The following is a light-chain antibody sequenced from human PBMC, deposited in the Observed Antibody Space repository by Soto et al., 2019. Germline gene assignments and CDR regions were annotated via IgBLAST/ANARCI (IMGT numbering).Light chain of an antibody. Sequence: QSVLTQPASMSGSPGQSITISFTGTSGDVGFYDFVSWYQQHPGKVPRLIIYGVTKRPSGVSHRFSGSKSGNTASLTISGLQVEDEADYSCASYTGSSTYLFGGGTKLTVL. V-gene: IGLV2-14*03. J-gene: IGLJ3*02. CDR1: SGDVGFYDF. CDR3: ASYTGSSTYL. CDR2: GVT.